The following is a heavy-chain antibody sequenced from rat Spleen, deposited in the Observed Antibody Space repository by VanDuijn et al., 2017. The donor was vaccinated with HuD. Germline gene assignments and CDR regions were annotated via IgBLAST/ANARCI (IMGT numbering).Heavy chain of an antibody. D-gene: IGHD1-12*02. J-gene: IGHJ2*01. V-gene: IGHV5-22*01. CDR3: ARPPYDGTYYHYLDY. Sequence: EVQLVESGGGLVQPGRSLRLSCAASGFTFSSHGLAWVRQTPTKGLEWVASIDYDGSTTHYGDSVKGRFTISRDNAKSTLYLQMNSLRSEDTATYYCARPPYDGTYYHYLDYWGQGVMVTVSS. CDR2: IDYDGSTT. CDR1: GFTFSSHG.